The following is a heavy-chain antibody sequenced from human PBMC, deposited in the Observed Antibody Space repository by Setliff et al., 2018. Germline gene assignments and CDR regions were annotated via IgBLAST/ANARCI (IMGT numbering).Heavy chain of an antibody. V-gene: IGHV4-61*02. D-gene: IGHD3-3*01. CDR2: IYTSGST. J-gene: IGHJ4*02. Sequence: SETLSLTCTVSGGSISSGSYYWSWIRQPAGKGLEWIGRIYTSGSTNYNPSLKSRVAISVDTSKNYFSLDVNSVTAADTAVYYCRYWSGYYNNDYWGQGTLVTVSS. CDR1: GGSISSGSYY. CDR3: RYWSGYYNNDY.